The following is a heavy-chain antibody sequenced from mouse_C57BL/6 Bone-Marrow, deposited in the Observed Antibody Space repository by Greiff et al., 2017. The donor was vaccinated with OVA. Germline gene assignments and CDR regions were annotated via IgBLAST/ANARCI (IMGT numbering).Heavy chain of an antibody. V-gene: IGHV1-69*01. Sequence: QVQLQQPGAELVMPGASVKLSCKASGYTFTSYWMHWVKQRPGQGLEWIGEIDPADSYTNYNQKFKGKSTLTVDKSSSTAYMQLSSLTSEDTALYYCARLGTGVVAYFYYWGRGTAITVTS. CDR1: GYTFTSYW. J-gene: IGHJ2*01. CDR3: ARLGTGVVAYFYY. D-gene: IGHD1-1*01. CDR2: IDPADSYT.